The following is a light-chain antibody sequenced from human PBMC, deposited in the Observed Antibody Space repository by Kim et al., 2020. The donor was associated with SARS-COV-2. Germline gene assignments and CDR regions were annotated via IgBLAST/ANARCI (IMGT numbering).Light chain of an antibody. CDR2: DAS. V-gene: IGKV3-15*01. CDR3: QQYTKWPPT. CDR1: QSVSSN. J-gene: IGKJ4*01. Sequence: EIVMTQSPVTLSVSPGEIATLSCRASQSVSSNLACYQQKPGQAPTLLIYDASTTATGIPARFSGSGSGTEFTLTISSLQSEDFTFYYCQQYTKWPPTFGGGTKVDIK.